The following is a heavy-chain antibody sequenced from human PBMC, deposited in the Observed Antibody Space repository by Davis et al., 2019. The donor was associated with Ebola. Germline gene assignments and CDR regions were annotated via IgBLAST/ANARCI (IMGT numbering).Heavy chain of an antibody. CDR1: GYSFISYW. CDR2: IYPGDSDA. Sequence: GESLKISCKGSGYSFISYWIGWVRQMPGKGLEWMGIIYPGDSDARYSPSFQGQVTISADKSISTAYLQWSSLKASDTAMYYCARGSRGTVTAPWFDYWGQGTLVTVSS. D-gene: IGHD2-21*02. V-gene: IGHV5-51*01. CDR3: ARGSRGTVTAPWFDY. J-gene: IGHJ4*02.